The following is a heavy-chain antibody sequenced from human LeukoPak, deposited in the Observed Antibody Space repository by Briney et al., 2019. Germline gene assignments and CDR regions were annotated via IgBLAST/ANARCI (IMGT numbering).Heavy chain of an antibody. CDR2: IIPIFGTA. CDR3: ASYDSSGYYYDSYFDY. Sequence: ASVKVSCKASGGTFSSYAISWVRQAPGQGLEWMGGIIPIFGTANYAQKFQGRVTITADESTSTAYMELSSLRSEDTAVYYCASYDSSGYYYDSYFDYWGQGTLVTVSS. CDR1: GGTFSSYA. J-gene: IGHJ4*02. D-gene: IGHD3-22*01. V-gene: IGHV1-69*13.